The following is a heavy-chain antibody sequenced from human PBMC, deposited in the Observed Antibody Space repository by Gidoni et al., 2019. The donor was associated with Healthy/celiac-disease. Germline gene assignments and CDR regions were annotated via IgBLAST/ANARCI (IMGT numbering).Heavy chain of an antibody. Sequence: QVQLVQSGAEVKKPGASVKVSCKASGYTFTSYGISWVRQAPGQGLEWMGWISAYNGNTNYAQKLQGRVTMTTDTSTSTAYMELRSLRSDDPAVYYCARDAYDFWSGYEVPDYWGQGTLVTVSS. V-gene: IGHV1-18*01. J-gene: IGHJ4*02. CDR1: GYTFTSYG. CDR3: ARDAYDFWSGYEVPDY. CDR2: ISAYNGNT. D-gene: IGHD3-3*01.